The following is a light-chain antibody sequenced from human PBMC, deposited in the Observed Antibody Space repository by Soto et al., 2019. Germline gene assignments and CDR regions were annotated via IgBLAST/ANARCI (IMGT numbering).Light chain of an antibody. Sequence: EIVMTQSPATLSVSPGERATISCRASQSVSNDVAWCQQKPGKAPRVLVYGASTTATGVSARFSGSGSGTEFTLTISSLQSEDFALYYCVQYNNWYSFGQGTKLEIK. CDR1: QSVSND. J-gene: IGKJ2*03. CDR3: VQYNNWYS. V-gene: IGKV3-15*01. CDR2: GAS.